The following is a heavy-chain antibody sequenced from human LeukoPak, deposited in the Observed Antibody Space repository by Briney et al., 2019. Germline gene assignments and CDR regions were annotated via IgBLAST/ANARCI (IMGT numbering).Heavy chain of an antibody. Sequence: ASVKVSCKASGGTFSSYAISWVRQAPGQGLEWMGRIIPILGIANYAQKFQGRVTITADKSTSTAYMELSSLRSEDTAVYYCARDPDLYGSITMVRGVIISPWGQGTLVTVSS. V-gene: IGHV1-69*04. CDR2: IIPILGIA. CDR1: GGTFSSYA. J-gene: IGHJ5*02. CDR3: ARDPDLYGSITMVRGVIISP. D-gene: IGHD3-10*01.